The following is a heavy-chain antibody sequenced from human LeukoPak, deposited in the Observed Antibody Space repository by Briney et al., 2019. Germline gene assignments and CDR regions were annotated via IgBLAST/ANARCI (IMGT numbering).Heavy chain of an antibody. Sequence: PGGSLRLSCVASGFTFSSYSMNWVRQAPGKGLEWVSSITRSSNYIYYADSVKGRFTISRDNAKNSLYLQMNSLRAEDTAVYYCARGLDDSSGYHSRDYWGQGTLVTVSS. D-gene: IGHD3-22*01. V-gene: IGHV3-21*01. J-gene: IGHJ4*02. CDR3: ARGLDDSSGYHSRDY. CDR2: ITRSSNYI. CDR1: GFTFSSYS.